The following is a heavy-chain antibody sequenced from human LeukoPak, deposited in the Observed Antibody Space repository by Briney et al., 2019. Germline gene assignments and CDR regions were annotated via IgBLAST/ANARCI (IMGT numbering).Heavy chain of an antibody. D-gene: IGHD2/OR15-2a*01. CDR2: IFHSGST. J-gene: IGHJ4*02. CDR1: GGSLNTNTW. V-gene: IGHV4-4*02. Sequence: SGSLSLTRTVAGGSLNTNTWWSWVRQPPGKGLEGTGEIFHSGSTNYNPSLESQLTISMDKSNNRFSLKLSPVTAADTAVYYCAREVLGARAFEYWGLGILVTVSS. CDR3: AREVLGARAFEY.